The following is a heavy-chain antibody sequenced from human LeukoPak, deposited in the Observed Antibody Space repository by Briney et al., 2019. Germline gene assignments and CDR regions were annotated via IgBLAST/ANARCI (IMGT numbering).Heavy chain of an antibody. J-gene: IGHJ5*02. D-gene: IGHD1-26*01. CDR3: VRGSPLGATTNWPDP. Sequence: GSLRLSCAASGFTFNTYGMHWVRQAPGKGLEWVAIIWYDGSNENYADSVKGRFTISRDNSKNTLYLQMNSLRAEDTAVYYCVRGSPLGATTNWPDPWGQGTLVTVSS. V-gene: IGHV3-33*01. CDR1: GFTFNTYG. CDR2: IWYDGSNE.